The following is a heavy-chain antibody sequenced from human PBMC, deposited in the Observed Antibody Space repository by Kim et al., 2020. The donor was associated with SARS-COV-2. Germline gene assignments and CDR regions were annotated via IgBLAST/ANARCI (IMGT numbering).Heavy chain of an antibody. CDR1: GDSISSSNYY. CDR3: ARDGGGLYYPDY. Sequence: SETLSLTCTVSGDSISSSNYYWGWIRQPPGKGLEWIGTIHYSGNTYHNPSLKSRVTISIDTSKNQFSLKLSSVTAADTALYYCARDGGGLYYPDYWGQGT. J-gene: IGHJ4*02. V-gene: IGHV4-39*07. D-gene: IGHD2-15*01. CDR2: IHYSGNT.